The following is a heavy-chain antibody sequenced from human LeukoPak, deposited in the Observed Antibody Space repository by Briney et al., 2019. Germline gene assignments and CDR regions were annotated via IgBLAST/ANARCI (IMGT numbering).Heavy chain of an antibody. CDR3: ARLGYCSSTSCAWGSDYYMDV. Sequence: PGGSLRLSCAASGFTFSSYAMHWVRQAPGKGLEWVAVISYDGSNKYYADSVKGRFNISRDNSKNTLYLQMNSLRTEDTAVYYCARLGYCSSTSCAWGSDYYMDVWGKGTTVTVSS. CDR2: ISYDGSNK. D-gene: IGHD2-2*01. J-gene: IGHJ6*03. V-gene: IGHV3-30*04. CDR1: GFTFSSYA.